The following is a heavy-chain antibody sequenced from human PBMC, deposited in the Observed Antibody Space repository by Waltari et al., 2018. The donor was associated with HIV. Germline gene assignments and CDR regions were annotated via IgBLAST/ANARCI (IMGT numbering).Heavy chain of an antibody. CDR3: ASGYSSSWRSDYYYYGMDV. CDR2: INSVGSST. D-gene: IGHD6-13*01. J-gene: IGHJ6*02. V-gene: IGHV3-74*01. CDR1: GFPFSSSG. Sequence: EVQLVESGGGLVQHGGSLRLSCAASGFPFSSSGRHWARQAPGKGLVWVSRINSVGSSTSYADSVKGRFTISRDNAKNTLYLQMNSLRAEDTAVYYCASGYSSSWRSDYYYYGMDVWGQGTTVTVSS.